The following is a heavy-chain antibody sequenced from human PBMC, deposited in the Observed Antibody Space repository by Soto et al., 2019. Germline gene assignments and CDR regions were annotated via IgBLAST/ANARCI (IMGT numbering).Heavy chain of an antibody. Sequence: QVQLVESGGGVVQPGRSLRLSCAASGFTFSSYGMHWVRQAPGKGLEWVAVISHDGSNKYYADSVKGRFTISRDNSKNTLYLKMNSLRAEDTAVYYCAKEGWSNWGRGTLVVVSS. CDR2: ISHDGSNK. CDR3: AKEGWSN. CDR1: GFTFSSYG. J-gene: IGHJ4*02. V-gene: IGHV3-30*18.